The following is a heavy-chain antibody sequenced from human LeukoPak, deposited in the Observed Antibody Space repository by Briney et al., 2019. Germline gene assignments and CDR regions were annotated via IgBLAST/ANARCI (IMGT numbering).Heavy chain of an antibody. V-gene: IGHV4-59*01. CDR2: IYYSGST. Sequence: SETLSLTCTVSGGSISSYYWSWIRQPPGKGLEWIGYIYYSGSTNYNPSLKSRVAISVDTSKNQSSLKLSSVTAADTAVYYCARSITMIVVVFDYWGQGTLVTVSS. CDR3: ARSITMIVVVFDY. J-gene: IGHJ4*02. CDR1: GGSISSYY. D-gene: IGHD3-22*01.